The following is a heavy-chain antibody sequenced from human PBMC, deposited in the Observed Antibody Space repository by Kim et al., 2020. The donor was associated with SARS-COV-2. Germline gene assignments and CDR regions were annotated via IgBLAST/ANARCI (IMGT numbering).Heavy chain of an antibody. J-gene: IGHJ4*02. CDR2: IYPGDSDT. Sequence: GESLKISCKGSGYSFNSYWIGWVRQMPGKGLEWMGIIYPGDSDTRYSPSFQGQVTISADKSISTAYLQWSSLKASDTAMYYCATYSSGYSSYFEDWGQGTLVTVSS. V-gene: IGHV5-51*01. CDR1: GYSFNSYW. D-gene: IGHD3-22*01. CDR3: ATYSSGYSSYFED.